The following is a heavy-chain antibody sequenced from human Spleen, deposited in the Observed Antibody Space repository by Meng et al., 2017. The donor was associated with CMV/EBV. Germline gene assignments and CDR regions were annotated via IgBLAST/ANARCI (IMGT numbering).Heavy chain of an antibody. CDR2: INWDGGST. Sequence: LSLTCAASGSRFDDYGMSWVRQAPGKGLEWVSGINWDGGSTGYADSVKGRFTISRDNAKNSLYLQMTSLRAEDTALYHCARAGSSDYYYAMDVWGQGTTVTVSS. D-gene: IGHD2-15*01. V-gene: IGHV3-20*01. J-gene: IGHJ6*02. CDR3: ARAGSSDYYYAMDV. CDR1: GSRFDDYG.